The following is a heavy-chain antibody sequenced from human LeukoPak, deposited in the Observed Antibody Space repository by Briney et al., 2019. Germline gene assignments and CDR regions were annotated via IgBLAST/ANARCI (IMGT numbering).Heavy chain of an antibody. Sequence: PGGSLRLSCAAYGFIFSNYGMHWVRQAPGKGLEWVAFIRYGGNTKYYADSVKGRFTISRDNAKNSLYLQMNSLRAEDTAVYYCARMAAMVGGYWGQGTLVTVSS. CDR1: GFIFSNYG. J-gene: IGHJ4*02. V-gene: IGHV3-30*02. D-gene: IGHD5-18*01. CDR2: IRYGGNTK. CDR3: ARMAAMVGGY.